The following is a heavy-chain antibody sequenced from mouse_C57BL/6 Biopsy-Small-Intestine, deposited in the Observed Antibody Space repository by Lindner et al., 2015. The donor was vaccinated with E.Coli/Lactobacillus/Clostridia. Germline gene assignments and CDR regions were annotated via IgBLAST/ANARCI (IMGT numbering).Heavy chain of an antibody. CDR3: ARYGNLYYYAMDF. Sequence: VQLQESGAELVKPGASVKLSCTASGFNIKDSYIRWVKQRTEQGLEWIGRIDPEDGETQYAPKFQGKATVTADTSSNTAYLQLSSLTSEGTAVYYCARYGNLYYYAMDFWGQGTSVTVSS. CDR2: IDPEDGET. V-gene: IGHV14-2*01. D-gene: IGHD2-1*01. J-gene: IGHJ4*01. CDR1: GFNIKDSY.